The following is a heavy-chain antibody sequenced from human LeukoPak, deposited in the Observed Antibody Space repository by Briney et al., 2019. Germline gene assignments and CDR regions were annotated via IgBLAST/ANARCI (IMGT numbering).Heavy chain of an antibody. CDR1: GYTFTSYA. D-gene: IGHD3-16*01. J-gene: IGHJ4*02. V-gene: IGHV1-69*05. CDR3: ARVTVRGGGYGDFDY. Sequence: ASVKVSCKASGYTFTSYAMSWVRQAPGQGLEWMGGIIPMFGTTNYAQKFQDRVTITTDESTTTVYMELSSLRSEDTAVYYCARVTVRGGGYGDFDYWGQGTLVTVSS. CDR2: IIPMFGTT.